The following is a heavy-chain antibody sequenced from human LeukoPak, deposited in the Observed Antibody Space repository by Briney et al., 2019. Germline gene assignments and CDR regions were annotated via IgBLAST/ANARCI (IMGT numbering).Heavy chain of an antibody. CDR3: ARPHCNSTTCWWAFDM. CDR1: GVSITSYY. D-gene: IGHD2-2*01. CDR2: IHSRGTT. V-gene: IGHV4-59*13. J-gene: IGHJ3*02. Sequence: SETLSLTCSVSGVSITSYYWNWIRQSPGKGLEWLGNIHSRGTTNYNPSLKSRVTLSLDTSKSQFALKVTSVTAADTAVYYCARPHCNSTTCWWAFDMWGQGTMVTVSS.